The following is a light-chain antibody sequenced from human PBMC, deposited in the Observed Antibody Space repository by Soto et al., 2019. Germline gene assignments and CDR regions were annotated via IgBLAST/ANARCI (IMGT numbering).Light chain of an antibody. V-gene: IGKV3-15*01. CDR1: QSVSSN. CDR2: GAS. Sequence: EIVMTQSPATLSVSPGERATLSCRASQSVSSNLAWYQQKPGQAPRLLIYGASTRATGIPARFSGSGSGTEFTLTISSLQSEDFEVYYCQRYNNWPPGDFTFGPGTKVDIK. CDR3: QRYNNWPPGDFT. J-gene: IGKJ3*01.